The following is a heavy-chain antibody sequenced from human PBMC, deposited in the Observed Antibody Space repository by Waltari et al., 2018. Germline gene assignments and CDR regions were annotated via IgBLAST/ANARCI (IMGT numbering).Heavy chain of an antibody. CDR1: GGSISSGGYY. V-gene: IGHV4-31*01. J-gene: IGHJ3*02. Sequence: QVQLQESGPGLVKPSQPLSLACTVSGGSISSGGYYWSWIRQHQGKGLEWIGYIYYSGSTYYNPSLKSLVTLSVDTSKNQFSLKLTSGTAADTAVYYCARGPESSSSSRNDAFDIWGQGTMVTVSS. CDR3: ARGPESSSSSRNDAFDI. CDR2: IYYSGST. D-gene: IGHD6-13*01.